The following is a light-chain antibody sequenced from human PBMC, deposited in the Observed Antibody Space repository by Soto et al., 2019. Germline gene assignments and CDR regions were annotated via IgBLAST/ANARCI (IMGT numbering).Light chain of an antibody. CDR3: QQYGSSPPIT. Sequence: EIVLTQSPGTLSLSPGERATLSCRASQSVSSSYLAWYQQKPGQAPRLLIYGASSRATGIPDRFSGSGSETDFTLTTSRLEPEDFAVYYCQQYGSSPPITVGPGTKVDIK. CDR1: QSVSSSY. J-gene: IGKJ3*01. CDR2: GAS. V-gene: IGKV3-20*01.